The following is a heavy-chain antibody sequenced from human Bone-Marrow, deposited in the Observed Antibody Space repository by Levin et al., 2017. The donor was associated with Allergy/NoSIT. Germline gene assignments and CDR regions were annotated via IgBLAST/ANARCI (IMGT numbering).Heavy chain of an antibody. CDR2: IYTSGNT. CDR1: GVSITSGNYY. D-gene: IGHD3-16*01. CDR3: ARVLQYYDYYMDV. V-gene: IGHV4-61*09. Sequence: SQTLSLTCTVSGVSITSGNYYWSWIRQPAGKGLEWIGHIYTSGNTNYNPSLKSLVTISVDTSKNQFSLKLRSVTAADTAVYYCARVLQYYDYYMDVWGKGTTVTVSS. J-gene: IGHJ6*03.